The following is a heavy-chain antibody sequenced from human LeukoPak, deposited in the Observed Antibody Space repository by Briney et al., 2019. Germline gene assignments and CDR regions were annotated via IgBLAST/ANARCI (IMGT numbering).Heavy chain of an antibody. D-gene: IGHD4-23*01. V-gene: IGHV4-30-4*01. Sequence: PSQTLSLTCTVSGGSISSGDYYWSWIRQPPGKGLEWIGYIYYSGSTYYNPSLKSRVTISVDTSKNQFSLKLSSVPAADTAVYYCAKVGPARVRWFQFDPWGQGTLVTVSS. CDR2: IYYSGST. J-gene: IGHJ5*02. CDR3: AKVGPARVRWFQFDP. CDR1: GGSISSGDYY.